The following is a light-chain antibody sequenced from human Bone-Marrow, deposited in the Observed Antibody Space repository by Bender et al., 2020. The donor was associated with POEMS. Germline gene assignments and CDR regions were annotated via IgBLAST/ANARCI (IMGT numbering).Light chain of an antibody. CDR2: DVT. CDR3: QSYDSSLSSWV. V-gene: IGLV2-11*01. CDR1: SSDVGGYDY. Sequence: QSALTQPISVSGSPGQSITISCAGTSSDVGGYDYISWYQQHPGKAPKLMIYDVTKRPSGVPDRFSGSKSGTSASLAITGLQAEDEADYYCQSYDSSLSSWVFGGGTKLTVL. J-gene: IGLJ3*02.